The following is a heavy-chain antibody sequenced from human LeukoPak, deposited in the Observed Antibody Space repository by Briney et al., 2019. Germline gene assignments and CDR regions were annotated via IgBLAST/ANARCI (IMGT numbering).Heavy chain of an antibody. CDR2: ISAYNGNT. D-gene: IGHD5-12*01. Sequence: ASVKVSCKASGYTFTSYGISWVRQAPGQGLEWMEWISAYNGNTNYAQKLQGRVTMTTDTSTSTAYMELRSLRSDDTAVYYCAREGRGLGRSGNDYWGQGTLVTVSS. CDR1: GYTFTSYG. V-gene: IGHV1-18*01. J-gene: IGHJ4*02. CDR3: AREGRGLGRSGNDY.